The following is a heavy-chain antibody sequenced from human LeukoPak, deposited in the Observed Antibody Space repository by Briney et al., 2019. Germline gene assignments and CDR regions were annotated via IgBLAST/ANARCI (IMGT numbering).Heavy chain of an antibody. Sequence: GESLKISCKGSGYSFTSYWIGWVRQMPGKGLEWMGIIYPGDSDTRYSPSFQGQVTISADKSISTAYLQWSSLKASDTAMYYCARTYGSGSYHNENWFDPWGQGTLVTVSS. D-gene: IGHD3-10*01. CDR2: IYPGDSDT. J-gene: IGHJ5*02. V-gene: IGHV5-51*01. CDR1: GYSFTSYW. CDR3: ARTYGSGSYHNENWFDP.